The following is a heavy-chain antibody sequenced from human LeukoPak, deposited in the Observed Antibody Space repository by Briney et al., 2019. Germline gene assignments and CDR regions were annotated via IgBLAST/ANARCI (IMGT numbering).Heavy chain of an antibody. J-gene: IGHJ4*02. CDR3: ARRGGSGRSFDY. V-gene: IGHV4-61*01. CDR1: GGSVSSGTYY. Sequence: SETLSLTCTVSGGSVSSGTYYWSWIRQPPGKGLEWIGYIYYTGSTNYNPSLKSRLTISVDTSKNQFSLKLSSVTAADTAIYYCARRGGSGRSFDYWGQGTLVTVSS. D-gene: IGHD3-10*01. CDR2: IYYTGST.